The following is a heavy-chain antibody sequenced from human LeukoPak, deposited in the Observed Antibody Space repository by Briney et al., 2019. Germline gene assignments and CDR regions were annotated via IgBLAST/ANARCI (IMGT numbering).Heavy chain of an antibody. CDR3: ARRGSSSYHDSFLGY. D-gene: IGHD3-22*01. Sequence: PSETLSLTCAVYGGSFSVYYWSWIRQPPGKGLEWIGKINHSGSTNYNPSLKSRVTISVDSSKNQFSLRLSSVTAADTAVYYCARRGSSSYHDSFLGYWGQGTLVTVSP. V-gene: IGHV4-34*01. CDR2: INHSGST. J-gene: IGHJ4*02. CDR1: GGSFSVYY.